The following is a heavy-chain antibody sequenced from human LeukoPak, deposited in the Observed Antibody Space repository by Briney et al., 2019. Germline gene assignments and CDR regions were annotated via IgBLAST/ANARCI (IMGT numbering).Heavy chain of an antibody. CDR1: GFTFSSYA. CDR2: IGSSGDIT. V-gene: IGHV3-23*01. CDR3: ARDIDNGDYVVY. J-gene: IGHJ4*02. Sequence: GGSLRLSCAASGFTFSSYAMSWVRQPPGMGLEWVSSIGSSGDITYYADSVKGRFTISRDNSKNTLYLQMNSLRAEDTAVYYCARDIDNGDYVVYWGQGTLVTVSS. D-gene: IGHD4-17*01.